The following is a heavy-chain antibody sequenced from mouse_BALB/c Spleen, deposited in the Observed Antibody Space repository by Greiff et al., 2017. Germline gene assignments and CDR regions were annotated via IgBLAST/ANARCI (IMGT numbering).Heavy chain of an antibody. D-gene: IGHD2-14*01. J-gene: IGHJ4*01. Sequence: QVQLQQSGAELVKPGAPVKLSCKASGYTFTSYWMNWVKQRPGRGLEWIGRIDPSDSETHYNQKFKDKATLTVDKSSSTAYIQLSSLTSEDSAVYYCAAYYRYGPRAMDYWGQGTSVTVAS. CDR1: GYTFTSYW. CDR3: AAYYRYGPRAMDY. V-gene: IGHV1-69*02. CDR2: IDPSDSET.